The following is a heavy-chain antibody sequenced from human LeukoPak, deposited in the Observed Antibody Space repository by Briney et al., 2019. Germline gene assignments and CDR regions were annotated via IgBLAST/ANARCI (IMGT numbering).Heavy chain of an antibody. V-gene: IGHV3-21*01. CDR3: ARGSSSGWYTDYYYYGMDV. J-gene: IGHJ6*04. Sequence: GGSLRLSCAASGFTFSSYSMYWVRQAPGKGLEWVSSISSSSSYIYYADSVKGRFTISRDNAKNSLYLQMNSLRAEDTAVYYCARGSSSGWYTDYYYYGMDVWGKGTTVTVSS. D-gene: IGHD6-19*01. CDR1: GFTFSSYS. CDR2: ISSSSSYI.